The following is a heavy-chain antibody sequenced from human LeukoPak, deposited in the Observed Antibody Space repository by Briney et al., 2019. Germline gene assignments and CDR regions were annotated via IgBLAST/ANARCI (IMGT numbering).Heavy chain of an antibody. D-gene: IGHD6-25*01. CDR2: IRYDGSNK. CDR3: ARVLSIRSGGYDAFDI. CDR1: GFTFSSYG. J-gene: IGHJ3*02. V-gene: IGHV3-30*02. Sequence: PGGSLRLSCAASGFTFSSYGMHWVRQAPGKGLEWVAFIRYDGSNKYYADSVKGRFTISRDNSKNTLYLRMNSLRAGDTAMYYCARVLSIRSGGYDAFDIWGQGTMVTVSS.